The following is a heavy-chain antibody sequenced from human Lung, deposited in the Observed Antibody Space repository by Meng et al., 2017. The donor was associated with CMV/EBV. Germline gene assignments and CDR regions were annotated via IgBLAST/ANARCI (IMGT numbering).Heavy chain of an antibody. CDR3: ARDQGLRSFDWLFRY. CDR2: ISHDGSNK. J-gene: IGHJ4*02. Sequence: SCAASGFTFSSYPMHWVRQAPGKGLEWVAVISHDGSNKYYADSVKGRFTISRDNSKNTLYLQMNSLRAEDTAVYYCARDQGLRSFDWLFRYSGQGXLVTVSS. D-gene: IGHD3-9*01. V-gene: IGHV3-30-3*01. CDR1: GFTFSSYP.